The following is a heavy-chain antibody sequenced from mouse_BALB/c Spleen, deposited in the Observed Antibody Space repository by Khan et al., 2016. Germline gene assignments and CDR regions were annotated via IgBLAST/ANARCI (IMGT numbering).Heavy chain of an antibody. CDR3: ARSPYDYDVGFAY. D-gene: IGHD2-4*01. V-gene: IGHV14-3*02. CDR2: IDPANGNT. Sequence: VRLQQSGAELVKPGASVKLSCTASGFNIKDTYMHWVKQRPEQGLEWIGRIDPANGNTKYDPKFQGKATITADTSSNTAYLQLSSLTSEDTAVCYCARSPYDYDVGFAYWGQETLVTVSA. J-gene: IGHJ3*01. CDR1: GFNIKDTY.